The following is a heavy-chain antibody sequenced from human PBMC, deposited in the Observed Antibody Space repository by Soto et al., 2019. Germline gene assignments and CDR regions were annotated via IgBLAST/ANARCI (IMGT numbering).Heavy chain of an antibody. D-gene: IGHD7-27*01. V-gene: IGHV4-30-4*01. Sequence: QVHLQESGPGLVKPSETLSLTCTVSGGSFSTVNYFWSWIRQSPDKGLEWIGHSYNGGTTYNHPSCSGRVTIPVGTSKGQFSLRLSSVTAADTAVYYCARGPSGDKVDYWGQGALVTVSS. CDR3: ARGPSGDKVDY. CDR2: SYNGGTT. CDR1: GGSFSTVNYF. J-gene: IGHJ4*02.